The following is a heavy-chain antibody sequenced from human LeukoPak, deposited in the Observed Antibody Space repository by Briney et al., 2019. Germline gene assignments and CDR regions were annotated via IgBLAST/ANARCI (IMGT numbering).Heavy chain of an antibody. V-gene: IGHV1-3*01. CDR1: GYTFTSYA. CDR3: ARMATVSFSRWYFDY. CDR2: INAGNGNT. Sequence: ASVKVSCKASGYTFTSYAMHWVRQAPGQRLEWMGWINAGNGNTKYSQKFQGRVTITRDTSASTAYMELSSLRSEDTAVYYCARMATVSFSRWYFDYWGQGTLVTVSS. D-gene: IGHD4-17*01. J-gene: IGHJ4*02.